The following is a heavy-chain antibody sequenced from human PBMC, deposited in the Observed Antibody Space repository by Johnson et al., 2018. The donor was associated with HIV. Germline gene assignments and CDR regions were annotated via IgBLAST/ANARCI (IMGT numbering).Heavy chain of an antibody. CDR1: GFTFSDYY. D-gene: IGHD1-20*01. CDR3: ASADYNWVSPGAFDI. CDR2: ISSSGST. V-gene: IGHV3-11*04. Sequence: QVQLVESGGGLVKPGGSLRLSCAASGFTFSDYYMSWIRQAPGKGLEWVSYISSSGSTGYADSVKGRFSISRDNAKSSLCLQMNSLRVDDTAVYYCASADYNWVSPGAFDIWGQGTTVTVSS. J-gene: IGHJ3*02.